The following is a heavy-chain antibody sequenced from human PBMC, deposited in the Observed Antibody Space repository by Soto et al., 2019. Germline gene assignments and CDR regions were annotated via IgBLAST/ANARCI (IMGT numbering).Heavy chain of an antibody. CDR1: GGTFSSYA. J-gene: IGHJ5*02. CDR3: ARTVTGTRYNWFDP. CDR2: IIPIFGTA. V-gene: IGHV1-69*12. D-gene: IGHD1-20*01. Sequence: QVQLVQSGAEVKKPGSPVKVSCKASGGTFSSYAISWVRQAPGQGLEWMGGIIPIFGTANYAQKFQGRVTITADESTSTAYMELSSLRSEDTAVYYCARTVTGTRYNWFDPWGQGTLVTVSS.